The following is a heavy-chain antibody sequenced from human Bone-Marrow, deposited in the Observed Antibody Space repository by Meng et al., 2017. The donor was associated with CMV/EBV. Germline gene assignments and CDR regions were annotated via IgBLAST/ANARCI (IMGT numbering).Heavy chain of an antibody. CDR1: GFALSSYS. Sequence: GESLKISCAASGFALSSYSVNWVRQAPGKGLEWVSVIYRGGTTFYADSVKGRFTISRDNSKNTLYLQMNTLRAEDTAVYYCARGTGDWGQGTLVTVSS. CDR2: IYRGGTT. D-gene: IGHD7-27*01. V-gene: IGHV3-53*01. J-gene: IGHJ4*02. CDR3: ARGTGD.